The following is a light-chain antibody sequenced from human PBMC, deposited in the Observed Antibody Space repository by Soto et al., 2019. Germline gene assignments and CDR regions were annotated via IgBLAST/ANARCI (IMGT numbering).Light chain of an antibody. CDR2: GAS. J-gene: IGKJ3*01. CDR1: QIVSSN. Sequence: EIVMTQSPATLSVSPGEGATLSCRASQIVSSNLAWYQQKLGQAPRLLIYGASARATGIPDRFSGSGSGTEFTLTIRSLQSADFAVYYCQQYNKWPFTFGPGTKVDIK. V-gene: IGKV3-15*01. CDR3: QQYNKWPFT.